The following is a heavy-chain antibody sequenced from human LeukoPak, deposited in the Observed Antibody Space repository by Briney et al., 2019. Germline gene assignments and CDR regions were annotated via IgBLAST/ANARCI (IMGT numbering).Heavy chain of an antibody. Sequence: GGSLRLSCVGSGFTFSNSILSWVRQAPGKGLEWVANIKQDGSKKSYVDSVKGRFTISRDNAKNSLYLQMNSLRAEDTAIYYCTRVGYIDEGIDYWGQGTLVTVSS. D-gene: IGHD5-24*01. CDR1: GFTFSNSI. J-gene: IGHJ4*02. CDR3: TRVGYIDEGIDY. CDR2: IKQDGSKK. V-gene: IGHV3-7*04.